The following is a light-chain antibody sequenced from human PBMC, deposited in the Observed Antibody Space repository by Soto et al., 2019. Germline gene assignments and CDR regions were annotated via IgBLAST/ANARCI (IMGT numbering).Light chain of an antibody. V-gene: IGLV2-14*01. CDR1: SSDVGGYNY. J-gene: IGLJ2*01. CDR2: DVS. CDR3: SSYTTSSTVV. Sequence: QYALTQPASVSGSPGQSITISCTGTSSDVGGYNYVSWYQQHPGKAPKLMLYDVSNRPSGVSNRFSGSKSGNTASLTISGLQAEDEADYYCSSYTTSSTVVFGGGTKLTVL.